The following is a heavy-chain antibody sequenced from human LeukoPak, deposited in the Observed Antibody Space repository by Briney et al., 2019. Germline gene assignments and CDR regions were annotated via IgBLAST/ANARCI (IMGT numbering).Heavy chain of an antibody. D-gene: IGHD6-6*01. V-gene: IGHV4-59*01. Sequence: SETLSLTCTVSVGSISSYYWSWIRQPPGKGLEWIGYIYYSGSTNYNPSLKSRVTISVDTSKNQFSLKLSSVTAADTAVYYCARGSEYSSSSGNLYYYYYYMDVRGKGTTVTVSS. J-gene: IGHJ6*03. CDR1: VGSISSYY. CDR2: IYYSGST. CDR3: ARGSEYSSSSGNLYYYYYYMDV.